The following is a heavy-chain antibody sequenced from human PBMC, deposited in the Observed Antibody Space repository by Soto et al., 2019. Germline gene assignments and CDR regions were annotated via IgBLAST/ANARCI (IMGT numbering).Heavy chain of an antibody. J-gene: IGHJ4*02. D-gene: IGHD3-22*01. CDR2: IDPSDSQT. Sequence: GESLKISCKGSGYSFAGYWITWVRQKPGKGLEWMGRIDPSDSQTYYSPSFRGHVTISVTKSITTVFLQWSSLRASDTAMYYCARQIYDSDTGPNFQYYFDSWGQGTPVTVAS. V-gene: IGHV5-10-1*01. CDR3: ARQIYDSDTGPNFQYYFDS. CDR1: GYSFAGYW.